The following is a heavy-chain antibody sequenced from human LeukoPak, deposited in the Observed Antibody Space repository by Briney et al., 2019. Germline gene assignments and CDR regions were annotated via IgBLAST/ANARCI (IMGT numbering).Heavy chain of an antibody. Sequence: GGSLRLSCAASGFTFSSYGMHWVRQAPGKGLEWVAFIRYDGSNKYHADSVKGRFTISRDNSKNTLYLQMNSLRAEDTAVYYCANVPYSYGYSPMVSWGQGTLVTVSS. J-gene: IGHJ5*02. V-gene: IGHV3-30*02. D-gene: IGHD5-18*01. CDR2: IRYDGSNK. CDR1: GFTFSSYG. CDR3: ANVPYSYGYSPMVS.